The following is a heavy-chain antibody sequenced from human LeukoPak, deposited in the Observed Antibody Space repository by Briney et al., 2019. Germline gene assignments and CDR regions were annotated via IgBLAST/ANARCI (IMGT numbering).Heavy chain of an antibody. V-gene: IGHV3-48*04. J-gene: IGHJ6*04. D-gene: IGHD3-10*02. CDR2: ISSSGSTI. CDR1: GFTFSRYS. Sequence: PGGSLRLSCAASGFTFSRYSMNWVRQAPGKGLGWVSYISSSGSTIYYADSVKGRFTISRDNAKNSLYLQMNSLRAEDTAVYYCAELGITMIGGVWGKGTTVTISS. CDR3: AELGITMIGGV.